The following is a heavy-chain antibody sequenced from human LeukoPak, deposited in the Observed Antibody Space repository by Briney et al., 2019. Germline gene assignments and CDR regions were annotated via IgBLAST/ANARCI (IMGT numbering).Heavy chain of an antibody. CDR2: IYYSGST. CDR1: GGSISSGGYY. J-gene: IGHJ5*02. Sequence: PSETLSLTCTVSGGSISSGGYYWSWIRQHPGKGLEWIGYIYYSGSTYYNPSLESRVTISVDTSKNQFSLKLSSVTAADTAVYYCARGVMYYYDSSGHHWFDPWGQGTLVTVSS. CDR3: ARGVMYYYDSSGHHWFDP. V-gene: IGHV4-31*03. D-gene: IGHD3-22*01.